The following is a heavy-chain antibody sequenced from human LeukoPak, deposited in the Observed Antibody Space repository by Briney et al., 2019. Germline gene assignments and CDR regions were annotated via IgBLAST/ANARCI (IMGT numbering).Heavy chain of an antibody. CDR3: AKVLIAAAGTRSRNPFDY. CDR2: ISGSGGST. Sequence: GGSLGLSCAAPGFTFSSYAMSWVRQAPGKGLEWVSAISGSGGSTYYADSVKGRFTISRDNSKNTLYLQMNSLRAEDTAVYYCAKVLIAAAGTRSRNPFDYWGQGTLVTVSS. J-gene: IGHJ4*02. V-gene: IGHV3-23*01. D-gene: IGHD6-13*01. CDR1: GFTFSSYA.